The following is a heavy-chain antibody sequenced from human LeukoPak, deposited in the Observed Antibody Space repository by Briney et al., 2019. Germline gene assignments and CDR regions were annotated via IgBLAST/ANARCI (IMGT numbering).Heavy chain of an antibody. Sequence: GGSLRLSCAASGFTFSSYYMSWVRQAPGKGLEWVSVIYSGGSTYYSDSVKGRFTISRDNSKNTLYLQMNSLRAEDTAVYYCARDLGTTWDYFDYWGQGTLVTVSS. D-gene: IGHD1-1*01. CDR1: GFTFSSYY. J-gene: IGHJ4*02. CDR2: IYSGGST. CDR3: ARDLGTTWDYFDY. V-gene: IGHV3-53*01.